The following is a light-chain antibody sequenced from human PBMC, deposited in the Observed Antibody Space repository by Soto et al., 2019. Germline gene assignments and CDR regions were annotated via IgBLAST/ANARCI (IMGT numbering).Light chain of an antibody. CDR3: QQLSSGWT. Sequence: ENVLTQSPATLSLSPGDRATLSCRASQSVRSYLAWYQQKHGQAPRLLISDASNRATGVPARFSGSGSGTDVCLIMSGMEPAEFAVYYCQQLSSGWTFARGPKVEI. J-gene: IGKJ1*01. CDR1: QSVRSY. CDR2: DAS. V-gene: IGKV3-11*01.